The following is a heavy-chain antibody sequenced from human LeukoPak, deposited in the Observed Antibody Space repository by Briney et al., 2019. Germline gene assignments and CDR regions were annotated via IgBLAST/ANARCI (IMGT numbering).Heavy chain of an antibody. Sequence: GGSLRLSCAASGFTFSSYSMNWVRQAPGKGLEWVSSISSSSYIYYADSVKGRFTISRDNAKNSLYLQMNSLRAEDTAVYYCARDTTVDCSSTSCYIPNLDYWGQGTLVTVSS. CDR3: ARDTTVDCSSTSCYIPNLDY. CDR1: GFTFSSYS. D-gene: IGHD2-2*02. V-gene: IGHV3-21*01. CDR2: ISSSSYI. J-gene: IGHJ4*02.